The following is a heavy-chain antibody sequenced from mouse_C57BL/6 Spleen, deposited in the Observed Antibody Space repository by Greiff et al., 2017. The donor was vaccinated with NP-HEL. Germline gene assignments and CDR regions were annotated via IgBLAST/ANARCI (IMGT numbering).Heavy chain of an antibody. CDR2: ISDGGGYT. J-gene: IGHJ1*03. D-gene: IGHD1-1*01. CDR1: GFTFSSYA. V-gene: IGHV5-4*03. CDR3: AWWSYYGSSYWYFDV. Sequence: EVKLVESGGGLVKPGGSLKLSCAASGFTFSSYAMSWVRQTPEKRLEWVATISDGGGYTYYPDNVQGRFTISRDTDKNTLYLQLSHLKSEATAEYYGAWWSYYGSSYWYFDVWGKGTTVTVSS.